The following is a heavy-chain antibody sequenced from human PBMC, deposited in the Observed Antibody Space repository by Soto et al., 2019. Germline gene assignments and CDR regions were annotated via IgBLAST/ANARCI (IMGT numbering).Heavy chain of an antibody. CDR1: GGSVSSGSYY. D-gene: IGHD5-18*01. CDR3: ARVDGDTAMVPNWFDP. Sequence: SETLSLTCTVSGGSVSSGSYYRSWIRQPPRNRLDWIGYIYYSGSTNYNPTLKSRVTLSADTSNNQFSLKLPSVTDAHTAVYYCARVDGDTAMVPNWFDPWGQVSLVTVAS. J-gene: IGHJ5*02. CDR2: IYYSGST. V-gene: IGHV4-61*01.